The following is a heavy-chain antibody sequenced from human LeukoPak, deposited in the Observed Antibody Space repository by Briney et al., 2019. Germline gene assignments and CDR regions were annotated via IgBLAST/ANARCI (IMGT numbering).Heavy chain of an antibody. V-gene: IGHV4-31*03. CDR3: ASRTSPPHVAADDNWFDP. Sequence: PSETLSLTCTVSGGSSSSGGYYWSWVRQHPGKGLEWIGFIDNSGGTYYNPSLKSRTIISVDTSKNQFSMKLSSVTAADTAMYYCASRTSPPHVAADDNWFDPWGQGTLVTVSS. D-gene: IGHD2-15*01. CDR2: IDNSGGT. J-gene: IGHJ5*02. CDR1: GGSSSSGGYY.